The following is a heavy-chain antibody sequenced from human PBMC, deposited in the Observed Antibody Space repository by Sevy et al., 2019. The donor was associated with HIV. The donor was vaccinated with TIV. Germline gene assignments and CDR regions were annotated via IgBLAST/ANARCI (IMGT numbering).Heavy chain of an antibody. CDR3: ARDSIPLVQGVIITPYYYGMDV. J-gene: IGHJ6*02. Sequence: ASVKVSCKASGYTFTSYGISWVRQAPGQGLEWMGWISAYNGNTNYAQKLQGRVTMNTDTSTGTAYMELRSLGSDDTAVYYCARDSIPLVQGVIITPYYYGMDVWGQGTTVTVSS. D-gene: IGHD3-10*01. CDR2: ISAYNGNT. V-gene: IGHV1-18*01. CDR1: GYTFTSYG.